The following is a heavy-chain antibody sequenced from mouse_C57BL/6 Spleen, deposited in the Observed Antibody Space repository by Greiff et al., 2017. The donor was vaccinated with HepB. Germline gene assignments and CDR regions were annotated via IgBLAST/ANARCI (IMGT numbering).Heavy chain of an antibody. CDR2: INPNNGGT. V-gene: IGHV1-26*01. CDR3: ARGGYGSSPDY. J-gene: IGHJ2*01. D-gene: IGHD1-1*01. CDR1: GYTFTDYY. Sequence: EVQLQQSGPELVKPGASVKISCKASGYTFTDYYMNWVKQSHGKSLEWIGDINPNNGGTSYNQKFKGKATLTVDKSSSTAYMELRSLTSEDSAVYYCARGGYGSSPDYWGQGTTLTVSS.